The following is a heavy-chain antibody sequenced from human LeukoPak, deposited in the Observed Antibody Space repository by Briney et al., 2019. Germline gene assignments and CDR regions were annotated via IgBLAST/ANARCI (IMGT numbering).Heavy chain of an antibody. CDR3: AGGFGGSYDAFDI. V-gene: IGHV3-53*01. D-gene: IGHD1-26*01. J-gene: IGHJ3*02. CDR1: GFTVSSNY. CDR2: IYSGGST. Sequence: GGSLRLSCAASGFTVSSNYMSWVRQAPGKGLEWVSVIYSGGSTYYADSVKGRFTISRDNSKNTLYLQMNSLRAEDTAVYYCAGGFGGSYDAFDIWGQGTMVTVSS.